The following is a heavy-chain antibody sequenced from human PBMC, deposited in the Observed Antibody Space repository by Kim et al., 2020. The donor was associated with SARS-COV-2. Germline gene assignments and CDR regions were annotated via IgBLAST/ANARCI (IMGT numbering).Heavy chain of an antibody. V-gene: IGHV3-23*01. CDR3: AKGSSNWYPRDWFDP. J-gene: IGHJ5*02. Sequence: DTGKGRFTIPRENSKNTLYLQMNRLRVEDTAVYYCAKGSSNWYPRDWFDPWGQGTLVIVSS. D-gene: IGHD6-13*01.